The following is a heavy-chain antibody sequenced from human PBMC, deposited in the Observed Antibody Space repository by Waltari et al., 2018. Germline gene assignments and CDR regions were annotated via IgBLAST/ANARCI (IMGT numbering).Heavy chain of an antibody. J-gene: IGHJ4*02. V-gene: IGHV1-69*05. Sequence: QVQLVQSGAEVKKPGSSVKVSCKASGGTFSSYAISWVRQAPGQGLAWMGGIIPIFGTANYAQKFQGRVTITTDESTSTAYMELSSLRYEDTAVYYWARDRGSSTYIPSIAVGGPFDYWGQGTLVTVSS. D-gene: IGHD6-19*01. CDR1: GGTFSSYA. CDR3: ARDRGSSTYIPSIAVGGPFDY. CDR2: IIPIFGTA.